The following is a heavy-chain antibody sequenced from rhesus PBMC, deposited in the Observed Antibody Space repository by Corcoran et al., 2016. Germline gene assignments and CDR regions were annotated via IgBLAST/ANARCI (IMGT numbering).Heavy chain of an antibody. D-gene: IGHD6-31*01. CDR1: GGSISSSY. CDR3: ATICSSGWLYFDY. CDR2: IYGSGSST. J-gene: IGHJ4*01. V-gene: IGHV4-169*01. Sequence: QLQLQESGPGLVKPSETLSVTCAVSGGSISSSYWSWIRQAPGKGLEWIGYIYGSGSSTNYNPSLKSRVTLSVDTSKNQLSLMLSSVTAADTAVYYFATICSSGWLYFDYWGQGVLVTVSS.